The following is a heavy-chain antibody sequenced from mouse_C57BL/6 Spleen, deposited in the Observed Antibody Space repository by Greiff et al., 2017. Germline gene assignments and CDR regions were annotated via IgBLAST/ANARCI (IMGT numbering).Heavy chain of an antibody. CDR1: GYAFTNYL. J-gene: IGHJ2*01. CDR3: ARQRYYFDY. V-gene: IGHV1-54*01. CDR2: INPGSGGT. Sequence: QVQLQQSGAELVRPGTSVKVSCKASGYAFTNYLIEWVKQRPGQGLEWIGVINPGSGGTNYNEKFKGKATLTADKSSSTAYMQLSSLTSEDSAVYFCARQRYYFDYWGQGTTLTVSS.